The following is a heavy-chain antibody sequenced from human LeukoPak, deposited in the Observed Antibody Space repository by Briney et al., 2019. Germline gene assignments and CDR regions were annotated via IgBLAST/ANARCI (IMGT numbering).Heavy chain of an antibody. Sequence: GGSLRLSCAASGFTFSSYAMHWVRQAPGKGLEWVAVISYDGSNKYYADSVKGRFTTSRDNSKNTLYLQMNSLRAEDTAVYYCAKEGKGYYYDSSGLDAFDIWGQGTMVTVSS. D-gene: IGHD3-22*01. J-gene: IGHJ3*02. V-gene: IGHV3-30*18. CDR1: GFTFSSYA. CDR2: ISYDGSNK. CDR3: AKEGKGYYYDSSGLDAFDI.